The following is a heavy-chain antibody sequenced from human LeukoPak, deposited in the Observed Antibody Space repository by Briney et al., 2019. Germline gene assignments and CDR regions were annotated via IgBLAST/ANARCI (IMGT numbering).Heavy chain of an antibody. CDR1: GGSFSGYY. CDR3: ARHYYGDYVFFTNWFDP. Sequence: SETLSLTCAVYGGSFSGYYWSWIRQPPGKGLEWIGEINHSGSTNYNPSLKSRVTISVDTSRNQFSLKLSSVTAADTAVYYCARHYYGDYVFFTNWFDPWGQGTLVTVSS. V-gene: IGHV4-34*01. D-gene: IGHD4-17*01. J-gene: IGHJ5*02. CDR2: INHSGST.